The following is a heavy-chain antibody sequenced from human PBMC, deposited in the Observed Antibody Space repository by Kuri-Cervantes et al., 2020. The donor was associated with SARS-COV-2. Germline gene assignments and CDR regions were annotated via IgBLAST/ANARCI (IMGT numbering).Heavy chain of an antibody. J-gene: IGHJ6*02. Sequence: GALKISCAASGFTVSSNYMSWVRQAPGKGLEWVSVIYSGGSTYYADSVKGRFTISRDNSKNTLYLQMNSLRAEDTAVYYCASSGSPYYYYGMDVWGQGTTVTVSS. D-gene: IGHD1-26*01. CDR1: GFTVSSNY. CDR2: IYSGGST. V-gene: IGHV3-66*01. CDR3: ASSGSPYYYYGMDV.